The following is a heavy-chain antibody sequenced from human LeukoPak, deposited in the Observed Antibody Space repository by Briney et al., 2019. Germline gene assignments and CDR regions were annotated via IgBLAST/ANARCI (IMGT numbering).Heavy chain of an antibody. CDR1: GSTFSSYA. CDR3: AKDRAILGYDILTGFDY. CDR2: ISGSGGST. V-gene: IGHV3-23*01. J-gene: IGHJ4*02. Sequence: PGASLRLSCAASGSTFSSYAMSWARQAPGKGLEWVSAISGSGGSTYYADSVKGRFTISRDNSKNTLYLQMNSLRAEDTAVYYCAKDRAILGYDILTGFDYWGQGTLVTVSS. D-gene: IGHD3-9*01.